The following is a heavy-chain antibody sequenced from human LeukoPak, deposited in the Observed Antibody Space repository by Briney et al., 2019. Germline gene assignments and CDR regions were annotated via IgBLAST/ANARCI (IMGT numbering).Heavy chain of an antibody. CDR3: ARGESMVSFDY. V-gene: IGHV1-18*01. CDR2: ISTYNGNT. D-gene: IGHD2-8*01. Sequence: ASVKVSCKASGYTFSTYGISWVRQAPGQGLEWMGWISTYNGNTEYAQQFQGRVTMTTDTSTSTAYMELRSLRSDDTAVYYCARGESMVSFDYWGQGTLVTVSS. CDR1: GYTFSTYG. J-gene: IGHJ4*02.